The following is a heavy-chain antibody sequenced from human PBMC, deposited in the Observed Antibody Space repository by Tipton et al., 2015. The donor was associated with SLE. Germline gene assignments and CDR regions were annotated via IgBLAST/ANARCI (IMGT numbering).Heavy chain of an antibody. CDR1: GGAISSSGYY. Sequence: TLSLTCSVSGGAISSSGYYWGWIRQPPSKELEWIGNAYYTGSTYYSPSLRSRVTISVDTSKNQFSLTLSSVTAADTAVYYCARHPSSFDYYYYYYMDVWGKGTTVTVSS. CDR2: AYYTGST. V-gene: IGHV4-39*01. J-gene: IGHJ6*03. CDR3: ARHPSSFDYYYYYYMDV.